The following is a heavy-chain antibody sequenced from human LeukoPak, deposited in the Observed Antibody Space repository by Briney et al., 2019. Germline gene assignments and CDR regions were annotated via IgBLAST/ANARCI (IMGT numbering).Heavy chain of an antibody. J-gene: IGHJ4*02. D-gene: IGHD3-10*01. Sequence: RPGGSLRLSCAASGFTFARNTMTWVGQAPGKGLEWVSSISGSGSDTYYADSVKGRFTISRDNSKNTLYLEVNGLRADDTAVYYCAREQNIRGVIIIVDSWGQGTLVTVSS. V-gene: IGHV3-23*01. CDR3: AREQNIRGVIIIVDS. CDR1: GFTFARNT. CDR2: ISGSGSDT.